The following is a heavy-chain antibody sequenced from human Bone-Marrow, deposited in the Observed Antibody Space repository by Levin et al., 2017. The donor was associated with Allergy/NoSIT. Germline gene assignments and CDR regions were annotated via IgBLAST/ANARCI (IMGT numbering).Heavy chain of an antibody. Sequence: GGSLRLSCAASGFTFSTYGINWVRQAPGKGLEWVSYISSTSITIKYADSVKGRFTISRDNAKNSLYLQMNSLRAEDTAVYYCARARYCSGGSCYFLVDYWGQGTLVTVSS. J-gene: IGHJ4*02. CDR3: ARARYCSGGSCYFLVDY. CDR1: GFTFSTYG. D-gene: IGHD2-15*01. V-gene: IGHV3-48*01. CDR2: ISSTSITI.